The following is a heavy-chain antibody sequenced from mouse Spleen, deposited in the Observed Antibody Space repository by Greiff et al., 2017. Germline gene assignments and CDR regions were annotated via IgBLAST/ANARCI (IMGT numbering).Heavy chain of an antibody. Sequence: EVKVVESGGDLVKPGGSLKLSCAASGFTFSSYGMSWVRQTPDKRLEWVATISSGGSYTYYPDSVKGRFTISRDNAKNTLYLQMSSLKSEDTAMYYCARQEDYYGSSGAMDYWGQGTSVTVSS. D-gene: IGHD1-1*01. CDR1: GFTFSSYG. J-gene: IGHJ4*01. CDR3: ARQEDYYGSSGAMDY. V-gene: IGHV5-6*01. CDR2: ISSGGSYT.